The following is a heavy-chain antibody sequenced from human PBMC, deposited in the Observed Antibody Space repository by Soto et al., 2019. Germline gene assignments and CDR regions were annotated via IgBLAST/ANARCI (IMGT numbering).Heavy chain of an antibody. CDR3: ARSIVVVTSLPS. J-gene: IGHJ5*02. CDR2: INAGNGNT. Sequence: ASVKVSCKASGYTFTSYAMHWVRQAPGQRLEWMGWINAGNGNTKYSQKFQGRVTITRDTSASTAYMELSSLRSEDTAVYYCARSIVVVTSLPSWGQGTLVTVS. CDR1: GYTFTSYA. D-gene: IGHD2-21*02. V-gene: IGHV1-3*01.